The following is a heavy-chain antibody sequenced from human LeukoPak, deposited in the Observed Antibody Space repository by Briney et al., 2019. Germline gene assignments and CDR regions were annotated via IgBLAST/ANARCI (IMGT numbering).Heavy chain of an antibody. J-gene: IGHJ4*02. Sequence: PSETLSLTCAVYGGSFSGYYSSWIRQPPGKWLEWIGEINHSGSTNYNPSLKSRVTISVDTSKNQFSLKLSSVTAADTAVYYCARGRGSSGWYGGFDYWGQGTLVTVSS. CDR3: ARGRGSSGWYGGFDY. CDR2: INHSGST. V-gene: IGHV4-34*01. CDR1: GGSFSGYY. D-gene: IGHD6-19*01.